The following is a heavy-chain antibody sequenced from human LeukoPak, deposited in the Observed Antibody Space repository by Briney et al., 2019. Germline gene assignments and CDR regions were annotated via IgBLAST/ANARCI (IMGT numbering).Heavy chain of an antibody. D-gene: IGHD1-26*01. J-gene: IGHJ4*02. Sequence: GGSLRLSCAASEFTFNNYGMSWVRQAPGKVLEWVSSISSSSYIYYADSVKGRFTISRDNAKNTVYLQMSGLGVDDTAVYYCARDNYYSIDYWGQGTLVTVSS. CDR2: ISSSSYI. CDR1: EFTFNNYG. CDR3: ARDNYYSIDY. V-gene: IGHV3-21*01.